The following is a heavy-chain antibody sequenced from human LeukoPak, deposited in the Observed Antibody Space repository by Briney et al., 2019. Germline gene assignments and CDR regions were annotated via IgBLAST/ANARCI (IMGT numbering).Heavy chain of an antibody. D-gene: IGHD5-18*01. V-gene: IGHV3-9*01. CDR3: ARLSVIQLWLRIDY. CDR2: ISWNSGSI. CDR1: GFTFDDYA. J-gene: IGHJ4*02. Sequence: GGSLRLSCAASGFTFDDYAMHWVRQAPGKGLEWVSGISWNSGSIGYADSVKGRFTISRDNAKNSLYLQMNSLRAEDTAVYYCARLSVIQLWLRIDYWGQGTLVTVSS.